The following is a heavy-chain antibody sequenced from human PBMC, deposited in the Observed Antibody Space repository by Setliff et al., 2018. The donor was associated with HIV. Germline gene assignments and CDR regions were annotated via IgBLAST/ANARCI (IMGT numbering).Heavy chain of an antibody. CDR1: GFTVSSVY. CDR2: ISYAGSNE. V-gene: IGHV3-30*03. J-gene: IGHJ6*04. D-gene: IGHD3-16*01. CDR3: MRGPRLGPVDV. Sequence: LRLSCAASGFTVSSVYMRWVRQAPGKGLEWVAVISYAGSNEYYGDSVKGRFTISRDNSKNTLFLQVNSLRVEDTAVYYCMRGPRLGPVDVWGKGATVTVSS.